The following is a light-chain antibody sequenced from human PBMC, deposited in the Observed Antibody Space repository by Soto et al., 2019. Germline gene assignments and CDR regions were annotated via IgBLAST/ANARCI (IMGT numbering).Light chain of an antibody. CDR2: GAS. Sequence: DIVLTQSPGTLSLSPGKRATLSCRASQSVPISYLAWYQQRPGQAPRLLIYGASRRATGIPDRFSGSGSGTDFTLTISRLEPEDFAVYYCQQCGSSPWTFGQGTKVDIK. J-gene: IGKJ1*01. CDR1: QSVPISY. V-gene: IGKV3-20*01. CDR3: QQCGSSPWT.